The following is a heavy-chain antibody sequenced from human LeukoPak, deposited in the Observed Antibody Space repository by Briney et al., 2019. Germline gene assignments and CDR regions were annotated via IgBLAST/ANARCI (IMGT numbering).Heavy chain of an antibody. Sequence: GRSLRLSCAASGFTFSSYGMHWVRQAPGKGLEWVAVMYYDGISKYYADSAKGRFTISRDNSMNTLYLQMNSLRAEDTAVYFCARDLYCSGGSCLYFDYWGQGTLVTVSS. D-gene: IGHD2-15*01. V-gene: IGHV3-33*01. CDR2: MYYDGISK. CDR1: GFTFSSYG. CDR3: ARDLYCSGGSCLYFDY. J-gene: IGHJ4*02.